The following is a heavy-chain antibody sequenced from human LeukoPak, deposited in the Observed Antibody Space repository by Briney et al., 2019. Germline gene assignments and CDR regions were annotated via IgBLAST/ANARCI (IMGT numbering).Heavy chain of an antibody. V-gene: IGHV3-48*02. D-gene: IGHD4-17*01. CDR2: ITSSSSTI. CDR1: GFTFSGYS. Sequence: PGGSLRLSCAASGFTFSGYSMNWVRQAPGKGLEWISYITSSSSTIYYADSVKGRFTISRDNAKNSLYLQMNSLRDEDTAVYYCAGNTVIPFDYWGQGTLVTVLS. J-gene: IGHJ4*02. CDR3: AGNTVIPFDY.